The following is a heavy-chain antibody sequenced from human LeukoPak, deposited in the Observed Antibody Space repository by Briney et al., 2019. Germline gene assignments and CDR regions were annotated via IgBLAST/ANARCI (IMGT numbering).Heavy chain of an antibody. Sequence: SETLSLTCTVSGGSISSSSYYWGWIRQPPGKGLEWIGSIYYSGSTYYNPSLKSRVTISVDTSKNQFSLKLSPVTAADTAVYYCARGLYDTSDYRLGYWGQGTLVTVSS. CDR2: IYYSGST. CDR3: ARGLYDTSDYRLGY. D-gene: IGHD3-22*01. CDR1: GGSISSSSYY. V-gene: IGHV4-39*01. J-gene: IGHJ4*02.